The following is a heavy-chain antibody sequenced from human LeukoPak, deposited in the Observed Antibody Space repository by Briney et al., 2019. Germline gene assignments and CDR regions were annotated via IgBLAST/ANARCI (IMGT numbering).Heavy chain of an antibody. CDR1: GFTFSSYS. D-gene: IGHD3-3*01. CDR3: ARARPFGVYYMDV. V-gene: IGHV3-48*04. CDR2: ISSRGSII. J-gene: IGHJ6*03. Sequence: WGSLRLSCAASGFTFSSYSINWVRQAPGRGLEWLSCISSRGSIIYYADSVKGRFTISRDNAKKSLYLQMNSLRAEDTAVYYCARARPFGVYYMDVWGEGTTVTVSS.